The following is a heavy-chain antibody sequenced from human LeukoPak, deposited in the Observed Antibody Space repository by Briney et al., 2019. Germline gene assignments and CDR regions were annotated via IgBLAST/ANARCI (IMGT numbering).Heavy chain of an antibody. V-gene: IGHV3-30*04. CDR3: ARDSAYYYDSSGYWEYHFDY. CDR1: GFTFSSYA. CDR2: ISYDGSNK. J-gene: IGHJ4*02. D-gene: IGHD3-22*01. Sequence: GGSLRLSCAASGFTFSSYAMHWVRQAPGKGLEWVAVISYDGSNKYYADSVKGRFTISRDNSKNTLYLQMNSLRAEDTAVYYCARDSAYYYDSSGYWEYHFDYWGQGTLVTVSS.